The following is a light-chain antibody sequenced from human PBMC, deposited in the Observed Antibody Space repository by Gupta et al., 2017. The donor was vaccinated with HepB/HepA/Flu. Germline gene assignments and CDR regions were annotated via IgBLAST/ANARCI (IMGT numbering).Light chain of an antibody. J-gene: IGKJ4*01. CDR1: QIVRNY. CDR3: QQRTNWPLT. CDR2: DAS. V-gene: IGKV3-11*01. Sequence: EIVFTQSPVTLSLSPGERATLSCRASQIVRNYLAWYQQKPGQAPRLLIYDASKRATGIPARCSGSGSGTDVTRTISSLEPEDFAVYYCQQRTNWPLTFGGGTKVEIK.